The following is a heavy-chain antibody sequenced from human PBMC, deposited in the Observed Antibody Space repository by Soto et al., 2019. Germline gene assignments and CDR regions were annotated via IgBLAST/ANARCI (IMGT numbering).Heavy chain of an antibody. CDR1: GFTFDDYA. D-gene: IGHD2-21*02. Sequence: GGSLRLSCAASGFTFDDYAMHWVRQAPGKGLEWVSGISWNSGSIGYADSVKGRFTISRDNAKNSLYLQMNSLRAEDTALYYCAKASGDYYYYYYLDFWGKGTTVIVSS. CDR2: ISWNSGSI. CDR3: AKASGDYYYYYYLDF. J-gene: IGHJ6*03. V-gene: IGHV3-9*01.